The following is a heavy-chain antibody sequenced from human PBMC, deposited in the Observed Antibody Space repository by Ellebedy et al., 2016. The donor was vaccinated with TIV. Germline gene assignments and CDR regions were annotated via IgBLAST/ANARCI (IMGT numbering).Heavy chain of an antibody. CDR1: GFTFSDYH. D-gene: IGHD1-26*01. J-gene: IGHJ5*01. CDR3: ARVVGGWYGFDF. CDR2: IIVGGST. Sequence: GESLKISCAASGFTFSDYHMNWVRQAPGKGLEWVSSIIVGGSTYDADSVKGRFIISGDNAKNSLFLQMNSLRAEDTAVYYCARVVGGWYGFDFWGQGTLVTVSS. V-gene: IGHV3-69-1*01.